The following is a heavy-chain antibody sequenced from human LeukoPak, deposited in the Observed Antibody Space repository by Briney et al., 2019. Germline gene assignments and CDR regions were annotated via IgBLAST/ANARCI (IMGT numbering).Heavy chain of an antibody. CDR2: IIPILGIA. CDR1: GGTFSSYT. CDR3: ARVSYYDSSLFNP. Sequence: GSSVKVSCKASGGTFSSYTISWVRQAPGQGLEWMGRIIPILGIANYAQKFQGRVTITADKSTSTAYMELSSLRSEDTAVYYCARVSYYDSSLFNPWGQGTLVTVSS. D-gene: IGHD3-22*01. J-gene: IGHJ5*02. V-gene: IGHV1-69*02.